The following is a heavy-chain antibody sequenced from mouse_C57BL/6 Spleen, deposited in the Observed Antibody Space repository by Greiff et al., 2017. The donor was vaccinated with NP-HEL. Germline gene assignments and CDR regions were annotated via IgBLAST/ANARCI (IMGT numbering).Heavy chain of an antibody. J-gene: IGHJ4*01. V-gene: IGHV1-26*01. CDR2: INPNNGGT. CDR1: GYTFTDYY. CDR3: ARHYYGKDYYAMDY. Sequence: EVQLQQSGPELVKPGASVKISCKASGYTFTDYYMNWVKQSHGKSLEWIGDINPNNGGTSYNQKFKGKATLTVDKSSSTAYMELRSLTSEDSAVYYCARHYYGKDYYAMDYWGQGTSVTVSS. D-gene: IGHD1-1*01.